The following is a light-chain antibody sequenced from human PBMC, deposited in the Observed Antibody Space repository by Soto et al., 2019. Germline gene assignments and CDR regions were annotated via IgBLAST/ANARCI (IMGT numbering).Light chain of an antibody. Sequence: EIVLTQSPGTLSLSPGGRATLSCRASQSVSRRLAWYQHRPGQSPRLLISGASMRASGVPVRFSGSGSGTDFTLTISRLEPEDFAVYYCQHYGETPITFCLGTRLEVK. V-gene: IGKV3-20*01. J-gene: IGKJ5*01. CDR3: QHYGETPIT. CDR2: GAS. CDR1: QSVSRR.